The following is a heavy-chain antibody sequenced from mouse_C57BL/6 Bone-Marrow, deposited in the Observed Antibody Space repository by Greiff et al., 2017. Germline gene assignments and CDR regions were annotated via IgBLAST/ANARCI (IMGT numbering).Heavy chain of an antibody. CDR1: GFSLTSYG. J-gene: IGHJ2*01. D-gene: IGHD1-1*01. CDR3: AKEGTTVVGDY. Sequence: VKLVESGPGLVAPSQSLSITCTVSGFSLTSYGVSWVRQPPGKGLEWLGVIWGDGSTNYHSALISRLSISKDNSKSQVVLKLNSLHTDDTATYYCAKEGTTVVGDYWGQGTTLTVSS. V-gene: IGHV2-3*01. CDR2: IWGDGST.